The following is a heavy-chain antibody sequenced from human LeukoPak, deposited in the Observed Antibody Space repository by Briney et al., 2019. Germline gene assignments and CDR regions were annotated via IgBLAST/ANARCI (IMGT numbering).Heavy chain of an antibody. D-gene: IGHD3-22*01. CDR3: ARARVWYYDSSGYPEDY. CDR1: GFTFSSYW. Sequence: GGSLRLPCAASGFTFSSYWMSWVRQAPGKGLEWVANIKQDGSEKYYVDSVKGRFTISRDNAKNSLYLQMNSLRAEDTALYYCARARVWYYDSSGYPEDYWGQGTLVTVSS. V-gene: IGHV3-7*03. J-gene: IGHJ4*02. CDR2: IKQDGSEK.